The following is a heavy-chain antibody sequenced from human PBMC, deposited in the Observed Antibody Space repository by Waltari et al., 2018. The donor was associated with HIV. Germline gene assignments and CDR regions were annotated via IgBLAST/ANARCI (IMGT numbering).Heavy chain of an antibody. D-gene: IGHD3-3*01. CDR1: GGSISSYY. V-gene: IGHV4-59*01. J-gene: IGHJ4*02. CDR2: IYYSGST. Sequence: QVQLQESGPGLVKPSETLSLTCTVSGGSISSYYWSWIRQPPGKGLGWIGYIYYSGSTNYNPSLKSRVTISVDTSKNQFSLKLSSVTAADTAVYYCARGSDYDFWSSVNFDYWGQGTLVTVSS. CDR3: ARGSDYDFWSSVNFDY.